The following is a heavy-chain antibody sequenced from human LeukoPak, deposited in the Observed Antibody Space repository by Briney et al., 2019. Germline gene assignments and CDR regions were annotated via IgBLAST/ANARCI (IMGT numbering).Heavy chain of an antibody. V-gene: IGHV4-4*07. Sequence: SETLSLTCTVSGGSISSYYWSWLRQPAGKGLEWIGRIYTSGSTNYNPSLKSRVTMSVDTSKNQFSLKLSSVTAADTAVYYCAEVGATTPGAFDIWGQGTMVTVSS. CDR3: AEVGATTPGAFDI. CDR2: IYTSGST. CDR1: GGSISSYY. D-gene: IGHD1-26*01. J-gene: IGHJ3*02.